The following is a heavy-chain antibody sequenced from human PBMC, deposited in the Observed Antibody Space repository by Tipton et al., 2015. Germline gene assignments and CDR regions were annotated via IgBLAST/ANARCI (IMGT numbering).Heavy chain of an antibody. J-gene: IGHJ6*02. V-gene: IGHV4-61*08. CDR3: ARDLEHGMDV. CDR1: GYSISGGYY. Sequence: TLSLTCDVSGYSISGGYYWSWIRQSPGEGLEWIGYIYYSGSTNYNPSLRSRVAMSMDTSKNQFSLKLSSVIAADTAVYYCARDLEHGMDVWGQGTTVTVSS. CDR2: IYYSGST. D-gene: IGHD3-3*01.